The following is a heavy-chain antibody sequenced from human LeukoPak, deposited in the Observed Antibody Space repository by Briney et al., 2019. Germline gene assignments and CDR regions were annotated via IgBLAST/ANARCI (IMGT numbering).Heavy chain of an antibody. J-gene: IGHJ4*02. Sequence: QPGGSLRLSCAASGVTVSTNYMSWVRQAPGKGLEWVSAIYSSGGTYYADSLKGRFTISRDNSKNTLYLQMNSLRAEDTAVYYCARGGSGWWGFDYWGQGTLVTVSS. CDR1: GVTVSTNY. V-gene: IGHV3-53*01. D-gene: IGHD6-19*01. CDR2: IYSSGGT. CDR3: ARGGSGWWGFDY.